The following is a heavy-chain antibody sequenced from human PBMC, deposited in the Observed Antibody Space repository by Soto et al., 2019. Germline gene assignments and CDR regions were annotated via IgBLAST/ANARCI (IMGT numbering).Heavy chain of an antibody. J-gene: IGHJ2*01. D-gene: IGHD2-2*01. CDR3: ARDGDRCTSTRCSPWPDTHFDL. CDR2: ISPYNGNT. Sequence: QVQLVQSGDEVKKPGASVKVSCKASGYTFTNYGISWVRQAPGQGLEWMGWISPYNGNTKYPQKLQGRVTMTTDTSTRTSDMERRSLRSDDTAVDYGARDGDRCTSTRCSPWPDTHFDLWGRGTLVTVSS. V-gene: IGHV1-18*01. CDR1: GYTFTNYG.